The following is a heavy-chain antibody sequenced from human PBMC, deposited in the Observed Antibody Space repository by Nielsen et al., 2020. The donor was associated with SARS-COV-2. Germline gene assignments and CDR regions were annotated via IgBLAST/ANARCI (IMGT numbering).Heavy chain of an antibody. CDR2: IWYDGSNK. J-gene: IGHJ4*02. Sequence: GGSLRLSCAASGFTFSSYGMHWVRQAPGKGLEWVAVIWYDGSNKYYADSVKGRFTISRDNSKNTLYLQMNSLRAEDTAVYYCARCRCIAAAGNTDYWGQGTLVTVSS. D-gene: IGHD6-13*01. CDR1: GFTFSSYG. CDR3: ARCRCIAAAGNTDY. V-gene: IGHV3-33*08.